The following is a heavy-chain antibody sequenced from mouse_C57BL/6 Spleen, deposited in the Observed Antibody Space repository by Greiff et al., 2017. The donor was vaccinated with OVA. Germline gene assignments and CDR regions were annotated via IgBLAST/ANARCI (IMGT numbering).Heavy chain of an antibody. V-gene: IGHV5-17*01. CDR3: ARDYYINFYAMEY. J-gene: IGHJ4*01. Sequence: EVKLMESGGGLVKPGGSLKLSCAASGFTFSDYGMHWVRQAPEKGLEWVAYISSGSSTIYYADTVKGRFTISRDNAKNTLFLQMTSLRSEDTAMYYFARDYYINFYAMEYWGQGTSVTVSS. CDR1: GFTFSDYG. CDR2: ISSGSSTI. D-gene: IGHD2-5*01.